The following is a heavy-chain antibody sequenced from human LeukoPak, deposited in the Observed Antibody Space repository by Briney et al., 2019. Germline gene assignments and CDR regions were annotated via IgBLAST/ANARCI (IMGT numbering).Heavy chain of an antibody. Sequence: SETLSLTCTVSGGSISSYYWSWIRQPPGKGLEWIGYIYYSGSTNYNPSLKSRVTISVDTSKNQFSLKLSSVTAADTAVYYCARRRGWLPFDYWGQGTLVTVSS. V-gene: IGHV4-59*12. CDR2: IYYSGST. CDR3: ARRRGWLPFDY. J-gene: IGHJ4*02. CDR1: GGSISSYY. D-gene: IGHD6-19*01.